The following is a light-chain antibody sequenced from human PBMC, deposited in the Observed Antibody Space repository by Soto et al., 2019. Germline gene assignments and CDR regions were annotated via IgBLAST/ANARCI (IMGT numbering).Light chain of an antibody. CDR2: GAS. J-gene: IGKJ1*01. V-gene: IGKV3-15*01. Sequence: EVVMTQSPATLSVSPGERATLSCRASQSVNNNLAWYQQKLGQAPRLLIYGASTRATGVPARFSGSGSGTEFTLTINSLQSEDFAIYYCQQYNAWWTFGQGTKVEIK. CDR3: QQYNAWWT. CDR1: QSVNNN.